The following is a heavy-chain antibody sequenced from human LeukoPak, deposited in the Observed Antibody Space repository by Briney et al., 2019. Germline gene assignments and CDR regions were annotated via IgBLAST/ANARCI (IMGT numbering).Heavy chain of an antibody. CDR3: ARINSSPNGNWFDP. CDR1: GGSISSYY. V-gene: IGHV4-4*07. J-gene: IGHJ5*02. CDR2: IYTSGST. Sequence: PSETLSLTCTVSGGSISSYYWSWIRQPAGKGLEWIGRIYTSGSTNYNPSLKSRVTMSVDTSKNQFSLKLSSVTAADTAVYYCARINSSPNGNWFDPWGQGTLSPSPQ. D-gene: IGHD6-13*01.